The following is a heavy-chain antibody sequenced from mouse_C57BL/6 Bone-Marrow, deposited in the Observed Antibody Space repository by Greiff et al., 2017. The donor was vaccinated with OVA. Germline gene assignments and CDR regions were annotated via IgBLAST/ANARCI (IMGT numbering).Heavy chain of an antibody. CDR3: ATAQAKAWFAY. CDR2: ISYDGSN. CDR1: GYSITSGYY. V-gene: IGHV3-6*01. J-gene: IGHJ3*01. Sequence: EVQLQQSGPGLVKPSQSLSLTCSVTGYSITSGYYWNWIRQFPGNKLEWMGYISYDGSNNYNPSLKNRISITRDTSKNQFFLKLNSVTTEDTATYYCATAQAKAWFAYWGQGTLVTVSA. D-gene: IGHD3-2*02.